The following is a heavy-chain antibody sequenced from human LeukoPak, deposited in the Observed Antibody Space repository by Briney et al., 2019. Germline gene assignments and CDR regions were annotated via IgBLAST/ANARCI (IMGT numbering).Heavy chain of an antibody. CDR1: GFTFSSYE. V-gene: IGHV3-48*03. D-gene: IGHD5-12*01. CDR2: ISSSGSTI. J-gene: IGHJ6*04. Sequence: GGSLRLSCAASGFTFSSYEMNWVRQAPGKGLEWVSYISSSGSTIYYADSVKGRFTISRDNAKNSLYLQMNSLRAEDTAVYYCAREIGDLVATTYYYYGMDVWGKGTTVTVSS. CDR3: AREIGDLVATTYYYYGMDV.